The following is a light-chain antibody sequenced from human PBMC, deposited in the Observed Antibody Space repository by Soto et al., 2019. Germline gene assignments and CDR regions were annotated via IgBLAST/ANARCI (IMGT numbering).Light chain of an antibody. CDR1: SRDLGSFNS. Sequence: QSALTQPRSVSGSLGQSLTLSCAGSSRDLGSFNSVSWYQQHPGKAPRLIIYDVAKRPSGVPDRFSGSKSGNTASLNISGLQGDDESDYFCCSYAGSSTWVFGGGTKLTVL. CDR3: CSYAGSSTWV. V-gene: IGLV2-11*01. CDR2: DVA. J-gene: IGLJ3*02.